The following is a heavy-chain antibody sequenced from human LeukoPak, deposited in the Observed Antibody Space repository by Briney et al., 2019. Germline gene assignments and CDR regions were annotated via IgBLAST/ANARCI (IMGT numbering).Heavy chain of an antibody. CDR2: IYTSGSN. CDR3: ARETLHCSSTSCSPYCFDY. CDR1: GGSISSGSYY. D-gene: IGHD2-2*01. J-gene: IGHJ4*02. Sequence: SQTLSLTCTVSGGSISSGSYYWSWIRQPAGKGLEGIGRIYTSGSNNYNPSLKSRVTISVDTSKNQFSLKLSSVTAADTAVYYCARETLHCSSTSCSPYCFDYWGQGTLVTVSS. V-gene: IGHV4-61*02.